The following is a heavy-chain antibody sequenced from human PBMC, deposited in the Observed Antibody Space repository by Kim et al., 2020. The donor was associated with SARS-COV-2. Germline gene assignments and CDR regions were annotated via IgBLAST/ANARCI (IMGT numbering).Heavy chain of an antibody. D-gene: IGHD3-22*01. CDR3: ASSIYYDSSGFDY. V-gene: IGHV4-59*01. Sequence: YNPSLKSRVTISVDTSKNQFSLKLSSVTAADTAVYYCASSIYYDSSGFDYWGQGTLVTVSS. J-gene: IGHJ4*02.